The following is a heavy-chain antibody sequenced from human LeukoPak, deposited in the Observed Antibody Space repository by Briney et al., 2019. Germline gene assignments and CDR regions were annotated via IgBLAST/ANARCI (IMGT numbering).Heavy chain of an antibody. CDR2: THPSGNT. CDR3: ARKAPKKGWFDP. Sequence: ASETLSLTCTVSGGSNNSYYWSWIRQPPGKGLEWIGYTHPSGNTNYSPSLKSRVTISIDTSRNPFSLKLRSVTAADTAVYYCARKAPKKGWFDPWGQGTLVTVSS. CDR1: GGSNNSYY. J-gene: IGHJ5*02. V-gene: IGHV4-4*09.